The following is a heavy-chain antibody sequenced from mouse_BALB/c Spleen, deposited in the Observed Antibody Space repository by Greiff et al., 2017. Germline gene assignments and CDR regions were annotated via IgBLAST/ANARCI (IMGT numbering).Heavy chain of an antibody. CDR3: ARPGYGNPYAMDY. J-gene: IGHJ4*01. CDR2: ISSGGSYT. Sequence: EVQLQESGGDLVKPGGSLKLSCAASGFTFSSYGMSWVRQTPDKRLEWVATISSGGSYTYYPDSVKGRFTISRDNAKNTLYLQMSSLKSEDTAMYYCARPGYGNPYAMDYWGQGTSVTVSS. D-gene: IGHD2-10*02. CDR1: GFTFSSYG. V-gene: IGHV5-6*01.